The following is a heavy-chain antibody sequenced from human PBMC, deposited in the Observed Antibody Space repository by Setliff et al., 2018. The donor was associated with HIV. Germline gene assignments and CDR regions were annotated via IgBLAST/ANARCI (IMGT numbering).Heavy chain of an antibody. Sequence: PGGSLRLSCAASGFTLDDYAMHRVRQAPGRGLEWVSGISWNSGSIGYANSVKGRFTISRDNAGKSLYLQMSSLRVEDTAIYYCTAGHYGPNPWGQGTPVTVSS. V-gene: IGHV3-9*01. J-gene: IGHJ5*02. CDR2: ISWNSGSI. D-gene: IGHD3-10*01. CDR3: TAGHYGPNP. CDR1: GFTLDDYA.